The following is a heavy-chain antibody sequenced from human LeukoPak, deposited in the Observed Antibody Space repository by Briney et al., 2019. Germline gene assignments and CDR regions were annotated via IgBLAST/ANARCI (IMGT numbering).Heavy chain of an antibody. V-gene: IGHV3-23*01. J-gene: IGHJ5*02. D-gene: IGHD6-13*01. Sequence: PGGSLRLSCAASGFTFSSYAMSWVRQAPGKGLEWVSSISGSGGSTYYADSVKGRFTISRDNSKNTLYLQMNSLRAEDTAVYYCARGGSSWYAVWFDPWGQGTLVTVSS. CDR1: GFTFSSYA. CDR3: ARGGSSWYAVWFDP. CDR2: ISGSGGST.